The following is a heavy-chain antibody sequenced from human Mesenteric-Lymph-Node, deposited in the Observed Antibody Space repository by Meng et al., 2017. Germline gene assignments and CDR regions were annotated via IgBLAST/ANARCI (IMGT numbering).Heavy chain of an antibody. D-gene: IGHD6-19*01. J-gene: IGHJ4*02. CDR1: GGSISSSNW. CDR3: ARTRSSGWSFDY. CDR2: IYHSGST. V-gene: IGHV4-4*02. Sequence: QVQVPEVGPGLVKPSGSRPFPCAVSGGSISSSNWWSWVRQPPGKGLEWIGEIYHSGSTNYNPSLKSRVTISVDKSKNQFSLKLSSVTAADTAVYYCARTRSSGWSFDYWGQGTLVTVSS.